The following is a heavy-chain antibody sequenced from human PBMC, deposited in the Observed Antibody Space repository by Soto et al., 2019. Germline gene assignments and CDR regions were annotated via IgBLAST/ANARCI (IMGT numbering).Heavy chain of an antibody. CDR2: IKQDGSEK. V-gene: IGHV3-7*05. CDR1: GFTFSSYW. D-gene: IGHD3-22*01. Sequence: EVQLVESGGGLVQPGGSLRLSCAASGFTFSSYWMSWVSKAPGKGLEWVANIKQDGSEKYYVDSVKGRFTISRDNDKNSLYLQMNSLRAEDTAVYYCARDDSSGYYYGGYYYYGMDVWGQGTTVTVSS. CDR3: ARDDSSGYYYGGYYYYGMDV. J-gene: IGHJ6*02.